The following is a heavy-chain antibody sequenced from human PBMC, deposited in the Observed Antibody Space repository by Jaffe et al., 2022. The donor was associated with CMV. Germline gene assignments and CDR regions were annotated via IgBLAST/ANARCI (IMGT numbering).Heavy chain of an antibody. V-gene: IGHV4-39*01. CDR1: GGSISSSSYY. CDR2: IYYSGST. D-gene: IGHD6-13*01. Sequence: QLQLQESGPGLVKPSETLSLTCTVSGGSISSSSYYWGWIRQPPGKGLEWIGSIYYSGSTYYNPSLKSRVTISVDTSKNQFSLKLSSVTAADTAVYYCARHGVKGYSSSWYTENWFDPWGQGTLVTVSS. CDR3: ARHGVKGYSSSWYTENWFDP. J-gene: IGHJ5*02.